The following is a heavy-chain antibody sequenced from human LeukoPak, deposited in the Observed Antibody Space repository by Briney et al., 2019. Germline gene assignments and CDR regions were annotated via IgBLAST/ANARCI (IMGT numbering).Heavy chain of an antibody. CDR1: GGSFSGYY. D-gene: IGHD3-10*01. Sequence: SETLSLTCAVYGGSFSGYYWSWIRQPPGKGLEWIGEINHSGSTNYNPSLKSRVTISVDTSKNQFSLKLSSVTAADTAVYYCARGGYYGSGSYYTSGHGMDVWGQGTTVTVSS. V-gene: IGHV4-34*01. CDR2: INHSGST. CDR3: ARGGYYGSGSYYTSGHGMDV. J-gene: IGHJ6*02.